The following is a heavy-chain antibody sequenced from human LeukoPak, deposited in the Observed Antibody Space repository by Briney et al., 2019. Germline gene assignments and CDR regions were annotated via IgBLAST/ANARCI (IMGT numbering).Heavy chain of an antibody. CDR3: AKVERGYSYVKVSGHLDY. D-gene: IGHD5-18*01. J-gene: IGHJ4*02. CDR1: GFTFSSYG. CDR2: ISYDGSNK. Sequence: VRSLRLSCAASGFTFSSYGMHWVRQAPGKGLEWVAVISYDGSNKYYADSVKGRFTISRDNSKNTLYLQMNSLRAEDTAVYYCAKVERGYSYVKVSGHLDYWGQGTLVTVSS. V-gene: IGHV3-30*18.